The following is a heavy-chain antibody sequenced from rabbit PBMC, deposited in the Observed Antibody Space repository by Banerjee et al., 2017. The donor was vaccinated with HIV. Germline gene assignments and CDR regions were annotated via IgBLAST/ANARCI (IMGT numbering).Heavy chain of an antibody. J-gene: IGHJ4*01. D-gene: IGHD7-1*01. CDR1: GFSFSRLYY. V-gene: IGHV1S45*01. Sequence: QEQLEESGGDLVKPEGSLTLTCTASGFSFSRLYYMCWVRQAPGKGLEWIACIAAGSSSITYYATWAKGRFTISKASWTTVTLQMTSLTAADTASYFCARDLTGVTGWNFGLWGPGTLVTVS. CDR2: IAAGSSSIT. CDR3: ARDLTGVTGWNFGL.